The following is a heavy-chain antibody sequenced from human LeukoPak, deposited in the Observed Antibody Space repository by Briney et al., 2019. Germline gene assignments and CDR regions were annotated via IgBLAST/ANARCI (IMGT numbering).Heavy chain of an antibody. V-gene: IGHV5-10-1*01. CDR2: IVPGDSYR. CDR1: GYSFTSYW. J-gene: IGHJ3*02. Sequence: PGESLRISCKGFGYSFTSYWISWVRQMPGKGLEWMGRIVPGDSYRKSSPSFQGHVTISADKSISTAFLQWSSLKASDTAKYYCARQKWRGGDSDGFDIWGQGTMITVSS. D-gene: IGHD4-23*01. CDR3: ARQKWRGGDSDGFDI.